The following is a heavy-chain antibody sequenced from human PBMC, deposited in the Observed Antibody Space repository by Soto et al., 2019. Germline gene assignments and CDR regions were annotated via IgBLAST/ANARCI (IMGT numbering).Heavy chain of an antibody. CDR2: IVASGGIT. V-gene: IGHV3-23*01. CDR1: GFTFSSYP. CDR3: AKNSAATIRVGYDY. Sequence: AGGSLSLSCAASGFTFSSYPMSWVRQAPGQGLEWVSGIVASGGITYYADSVKGRFTISRDNSKNTLYLQMNSLRAEDTAVYYCAKNSAATIRVGYDYWGQGTLVTVSS. J-gene: IGHJ4*02. D-gene: IGHD5-12*01.